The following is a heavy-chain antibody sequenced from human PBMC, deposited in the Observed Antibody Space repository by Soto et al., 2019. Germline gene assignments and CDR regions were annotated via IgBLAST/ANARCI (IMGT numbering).Heavy chain of an antibody. J-gene: IGHJ4*02. Sequence: SETLSLTCAVYGGSFSGYYWSWIRQPPGKGLEWIGEINHSGSTNYNPSLKSRVTISVDTSKNQFSLKLSSVTAADTAVYYCASKGSSGYEGCDYWGQGTLVTVSS. D-gene: IGHD3-22*01. CDR3: ASKGSSGYEGCDY. CDR2: INHSGST. V-gene: IGHV4-34*01. CDR1: GGSFSGYY.